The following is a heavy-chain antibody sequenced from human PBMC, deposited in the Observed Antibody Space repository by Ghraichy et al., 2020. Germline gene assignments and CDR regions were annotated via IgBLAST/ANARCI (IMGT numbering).Heavy chain of an antibody. J-gene: IGHJ4*02. CDR3: AKDKGIYGDQAFDS. CDR2: MSYEGSNR. D-gene: IGHD4-17*01. V-gene: IGHV3-30*18. Sequence: GGSLRLSCTASGFNFPHYAMHWVRQAPGKGLEWVALMSYEGSNRYYAESVKGRFTISKDNSKNTLYLQMDSLRTEDTAVYYCAKDKGIYGDQAFDSWGQGPLVTVSS. CDR1: GFNFPHYA.